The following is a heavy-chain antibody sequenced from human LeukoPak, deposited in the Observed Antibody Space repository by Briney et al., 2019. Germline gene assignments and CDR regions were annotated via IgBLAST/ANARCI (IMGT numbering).Heavy chain of an antibody. CDR2: IYYSGST. CDR3: ATLYYYDSSGYYSGLYFDL. CDR1: GGSISSSRYY. Sequence: SETLSLTCTVSGGSISSSRYYWGWVRHPPGKGLGWIGRIYYSGSTYYNPSLKSRVTISVDTSKKQFSLKLSSVTAADTAVYYCATLYYYDSSGYYSGLYFDLWGRGTLVTVSS. D-gene: IGHD3-22*01. V-gene: IGHV4-39*01. J-gene: IGHJ2*01.